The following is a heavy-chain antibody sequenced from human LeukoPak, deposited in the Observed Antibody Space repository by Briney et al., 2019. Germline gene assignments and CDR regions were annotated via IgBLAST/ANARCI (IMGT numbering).Heavy chain of an antibody. CDR1: GGSISSSSYY. D-gene: IGHD1-26*01. J-gene: IGHJ6*02. V-gene: IGHV4-39*07. CDR2: IYYSGST. Sequence: SETLSLTCTVSGGSISSSSYYWGWIRQPPGKGLEWIGSIYYSGSTYYNPSLKSRVTISVDTSKNQFSLKLSSVTAADTAVYYCARDSLPDVGAHYYYGMDVWGQGTTVTVSS. CDR3: ARDSLPDVGAHYYYGMDV.